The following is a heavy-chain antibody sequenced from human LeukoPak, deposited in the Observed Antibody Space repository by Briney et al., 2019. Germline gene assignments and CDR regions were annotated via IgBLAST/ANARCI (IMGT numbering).Heavy chain of an antibody. Sequence: SETLSLTCAVYGGSFSGYYWSWIRQPPGKGLEWIGEINHSGSTNYNPSLKSRVTISVDTSKNQFSLKLSSVTAADTAVYYCARSIYRVGPFDYWGQGTLVTVFS. CDR2: INHSGST. CDR1: GGSFSGYY. D-gene: IGHD5-18*01. CDR3: ARSIYRVGPFDY. V-gene: IGHV4-34*01. J-gene: IGHJ4*02.